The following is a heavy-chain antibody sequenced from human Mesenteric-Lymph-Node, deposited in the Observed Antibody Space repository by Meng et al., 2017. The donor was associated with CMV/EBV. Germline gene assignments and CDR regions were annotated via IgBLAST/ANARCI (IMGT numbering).Heavy chain of an antibody. D-gene: IGHD3-10*01. J-gene: IGHJ2*01. V-gene: IGHV5-51*01. Sequence: KGSGYIFTSSCIGWVRQVPGKGLEWMGIIYPGDSDTRYSPSFQGQVTISADKSISTAYLQWSSLKASDTAMYYCARPGASGSYRYFHLWGRGTLVTVSS. CDR1: GYIFTSSC. CDR2: IYPGDSDT. CDR3: ARPGASGSYRYFHL.